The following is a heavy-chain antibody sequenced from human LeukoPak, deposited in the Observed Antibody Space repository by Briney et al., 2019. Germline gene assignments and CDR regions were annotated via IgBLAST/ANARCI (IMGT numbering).Heavy chain of an antibody. D-gene: IGHD1-14*01. Sequence: ASVKVSGKASGYTFSSYGFNWVRQAPGQGLEWMGWISSYSGNTKYAQNLQGRVTLTTYTSTSTAYMELRSLRSDDTAVYYCARENNKNRGGGFDIWGQGTTVTVSS. CDR2: ISSYSGNT. CDR1: GYTFSSYG. J-gene: IGHJ3*02. V-gene: IGHV1-18*01. CDR3: ARENNKNRGGGFDI.